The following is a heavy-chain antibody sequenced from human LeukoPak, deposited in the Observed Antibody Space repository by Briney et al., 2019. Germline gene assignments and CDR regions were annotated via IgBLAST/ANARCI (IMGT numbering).Heavy chain of an antibody. CDR3: ARVGRAMVLDY. V-gene: IGHV3-53*01. D-gene: IGHD5-18*01. CDR1: GFTVSSNY. Sequence: PGGSLRLSCAASGFTVSSNYMSWVRQAPGKGLEWVSVIYSGGSTYYADSVKGRFTISRDNSKNTLYLQMNSLRAEDTAVYYCARVGRAMVLDYWGPGTLVTVSS. CDR2: IYSGGST. J-gene: IGHJ4*02.